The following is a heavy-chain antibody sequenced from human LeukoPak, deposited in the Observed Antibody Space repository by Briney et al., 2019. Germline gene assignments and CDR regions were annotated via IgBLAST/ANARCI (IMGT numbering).Heavy chain of an antibody. CDR1: GYTFTSYY. D-gene: IGHD6-6*01. CDR2: INPSGGST. Sequence: GASVNVSCKASGYTFTSYYMHWVRQGPGQGLEWMGIINPSGGSTSYAQKFQGRVTMTRDTSTNTVYMELSSLRSEDTAVFYCVRGASSIAALNPFWYFDLWGRGTLVTVSS. CDR3: VRGASSIAALNPFWYFDL. J-gene: IGHJ2*01. V-gene: IGHV1-46*01.